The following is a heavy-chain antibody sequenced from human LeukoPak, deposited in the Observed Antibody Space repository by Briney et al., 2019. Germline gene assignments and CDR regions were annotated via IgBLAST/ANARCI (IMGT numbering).Heavy chain of an antibody. D-gene: IGHD2-15*01. Sequence: ASVKVSCKASGYTFTGYYMHWVRQAPGQGPEWMGWINPNSGGTNYAQKFQGRVTMTRDTSISTAYMELSRLRSDDTAVYYCARVNSATCSGGSCYDYWGQGTLVTVSS. CDR2: INPNSGGT. CDR1: GYTFTGYY. CDR3: ARVNSATCSGGSCYDY. J-gene: IGHJ4*02. V-gene: IGHV1-2*02.